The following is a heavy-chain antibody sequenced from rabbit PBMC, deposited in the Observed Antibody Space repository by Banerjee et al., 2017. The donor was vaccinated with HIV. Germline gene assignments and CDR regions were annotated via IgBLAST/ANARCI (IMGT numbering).Heavy chain of an antibody. V-gene: IGHV1S47*01. CDR2: IYSGSGRT. J-gene: IGHJ4*01. CDR3: ARDAYVGSSYPYYFNL. CDR1: GFDFSSNA. D-gene: IGHD8-1*01. Sequence: EESGGDLVKPGASLTLTCTAPGFDFSSNAMCWVRQAPGKGLEWIGCIYSGSGRTYYASWAKGRFSISRSTSLNTVTLQMTSLTAADTATYFCARDAYVGSSYPYYFNLWGQGTLVTVS.